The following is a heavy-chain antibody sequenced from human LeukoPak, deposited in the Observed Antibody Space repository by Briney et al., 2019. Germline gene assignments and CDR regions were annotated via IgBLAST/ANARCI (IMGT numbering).Heavy chain of an antibody. D-gene: IGHD6-6*01. CDR2: IYNTGST. Sequence: SETLSLTRTVSGYSISRSHYWGWIRQPPGKGLEWIGNIYNTGSTFYNPSLKSRVTISLDTSKNQFSLKLTSVSAADTAVYYCVRDLVFPSSSPSDYWGQGTLVTVSS. CDR1: GYSISRSHY. V-gene: IGHV4-38-2*02. CDR3: VRDLVFPSSSPSDY. J-gene: IGHJ4*02.